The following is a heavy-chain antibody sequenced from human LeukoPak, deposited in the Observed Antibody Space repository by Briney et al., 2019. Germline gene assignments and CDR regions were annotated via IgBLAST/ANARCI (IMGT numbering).Heavy chain of an antibody. J-gene: IGHJ4*02. CDR1: GGSISSSSYY. CDR2: IYYSGST. D-gene: IGHD3-22*01. CDR3: ARQDYCDSSGTFDY. Sequence: PSETLSLTCTVSGGSISSSSYYWGWIRQPPGKGLEWIGSIYYSGSTYYNPSLKSRVTISVDTSKNQFSLKLSSVTAADTAVYCCARQDYCDSSGTFDYWGQGTLVTVSS. V-gene: IGHV4-39*01.